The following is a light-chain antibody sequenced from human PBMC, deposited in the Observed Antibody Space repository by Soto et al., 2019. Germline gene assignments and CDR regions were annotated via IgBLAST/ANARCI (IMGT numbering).Light chain of an antibody. V-gene: IGKV3D-20*02. J-gene: IGKJ2*01. Sequence: EIVLTQTPASLSLSPGERATLSCRASQSLGSNYLAWYQQRPGQAPRLLISGASRRATGTPDRFTGSGSGTDFTLIISRLEPEDFAVYYCQQYNNWPQTFGQGTKLEIK. CDR2: GAS. CDR1: QSLGSNY. CDR3: QQYNNWPQT.